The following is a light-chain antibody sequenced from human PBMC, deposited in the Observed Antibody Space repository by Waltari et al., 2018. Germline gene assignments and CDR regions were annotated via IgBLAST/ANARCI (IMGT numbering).Light chain of an antibody. V-gene: IGKV1-5*03. J-gene: IGKJ1*01. Sequence: DIQMTQSPSTLSASMGDKVTITCRASQTLVNYLAWYQQKPGRAPKLLMYKASSLEGGVPSRFTGSGSGTEFTLTISSLQPDDFATYYCQQFESYPWRFGQGTKVEIK. CDR3: QQFESYPWR. CDR2: KAS. CDR1: QTLVNY.